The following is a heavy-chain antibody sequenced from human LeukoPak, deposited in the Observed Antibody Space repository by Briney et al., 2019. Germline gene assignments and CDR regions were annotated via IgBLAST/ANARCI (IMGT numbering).Heavy chain of an antibody. CDR3: ARFGSSDYYFDS. Sequence: PGGSLRLSCAASGITFNSYEMNWVRLAPGKGLEWVSYISGSGSIKYYADSVKGRFTISRDNAKNSLYLQINSLRAEDTAVYYCARFGSSDYYFDSWGQGTLVTVSS. J-gene: IGHJ4*02. CDR2: ISGSGSIK. D-gene: IGHD2-15*01. V-gene: IGHV3-48*03. CDR1: GITFNSYE.